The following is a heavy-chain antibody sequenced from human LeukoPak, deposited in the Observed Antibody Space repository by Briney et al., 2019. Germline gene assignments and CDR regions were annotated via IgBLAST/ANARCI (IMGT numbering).Heavy chain of an antibody. CDR3: AKEHSSGWPNLQS. CDR2: FGRKGTTQ. J-gene: IGHJ4*02. D-gene: IGHD6-19*01. CDR1: GFTFNDFS. Sequence: TGGSLRLSCAVSGFTFNDFSVHWVRQAPGKGLEWVCVFGRKGTTQRYLDSVRGRFTVSSDRRKTSLYLQLSGLRTEDTALYYCAKEHSSGWPNLQSWGRGTLVSVFS. V-gene: IGHV3-43*01.